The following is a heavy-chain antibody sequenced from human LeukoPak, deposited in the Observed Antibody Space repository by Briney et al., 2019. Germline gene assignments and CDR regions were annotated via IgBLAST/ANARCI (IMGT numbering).Heavy chain of an antibody. V-gene: IGHV4-59*01. CDR2: IYYGGST. CDR3: ARQKSDSGSYQGIDY. D-gene: IGHD1-26*01. J-gene: IGHJ4*02. CDR1: GGSISSYY. Sequence: PSETLFLTCTVSGGSISSYYWSWIRQSPGKGLEWIGYIYYGGSTNYNPSLKSRVTISVDTSKNQFSLTLSSVTAADTAVYYCARQKSDSGSYQGIDYWGQGTLVTVSS.